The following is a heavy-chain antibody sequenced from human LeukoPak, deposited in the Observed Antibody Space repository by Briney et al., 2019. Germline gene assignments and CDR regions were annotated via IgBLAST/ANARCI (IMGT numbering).Heavy chain of an antibody. D-gene: IGHD5-24*01. J-gene: IGHJ4*02. CDR2: SSA. CDR1: GFIFATSG. V-gene: IGHV3-23*01. CDR3: AKRDGRYFDS. Sequence: GGSLRLSCAASGFIFATSGMHWVRQAPGEGLEWLCSSAQHADSVKGRFTISRDNYNNTLFLQMNSLRAEDTAVYFCAKRDGRYFDSWGRGTLVTVSS.